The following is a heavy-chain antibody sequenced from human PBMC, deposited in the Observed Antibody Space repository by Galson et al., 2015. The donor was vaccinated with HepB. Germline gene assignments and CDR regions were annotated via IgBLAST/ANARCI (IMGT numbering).Heavy chain of an antibody. J-gene: IGHJ6*02. CDR3: ARHVVKGGSGWYGYYYGMDV. CDR2: SFFGGNT. CDR1: GGSTSYYY. D-gene: IGHD6-19*01. Sequence: SETLSLTCTVSGGSTSYYYWSWIRQPPGKGLEWIGYSFFGGNTNYHPSLKSRVSISGDTSTNQFSLKLSSVTAADTAVYYCARHVVKGGSGWYGYYYGMDVWGQGTTVTVSS. V-gene: IGHV4-59*08.